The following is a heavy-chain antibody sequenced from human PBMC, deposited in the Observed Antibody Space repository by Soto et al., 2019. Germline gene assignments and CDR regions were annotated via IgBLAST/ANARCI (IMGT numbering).Heavy chain of an antibody. V-gene: IGHV3-23*01. D-gene: IGHD1-1*01. J-gene: IGHJ5*02. CDR1: GFTFSSYA. Sequence: EVQLLESGGGLVQPGGSLRLSCAASGFTFSSYAMSWVRQAPGKGLEWVSAISAGGGNTYYRDSVKGRFTISRDNSKNTLYLQMNSLRAEDTALYFCAQTTPSIHWFDPWGQGTLVTVSS. CDR2: ISAGGGNT. CDR3: AQTTPSIHWFDP.